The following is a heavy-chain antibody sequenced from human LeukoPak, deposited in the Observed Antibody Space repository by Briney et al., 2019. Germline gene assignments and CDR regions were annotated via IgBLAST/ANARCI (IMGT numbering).Heavy chain of an antibody. CDR1: GYTFSSHG. D-gene: IGHD3-16*01. CDR3: AKVSVCYGCYLDY. CDR2: INGAGDNT. V-gene: IGHV3-23*01. J-gene: IGHJ4*02. Sequence: GGSLRLSCAAPGYTFSSHGLTWVRQAPGKGLEWVSTINGAGDNTYYAETGKGRFTISRDNSKNTLYLQMHSLRAEDTAIYYCAKVSVCYGCYLDYWGQGTLVTVS.